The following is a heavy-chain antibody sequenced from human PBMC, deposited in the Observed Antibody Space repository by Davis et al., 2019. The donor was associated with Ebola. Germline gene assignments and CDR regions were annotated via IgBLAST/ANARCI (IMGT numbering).Heavy chain of an antibody. V-gene: IGHV1-46*01. CDR1: GYTFTSYY. J-gene: IGHJ4*02. D-gene: IGHD4-17*01. CDR2: INPSGGST. CDR3: ASDDYGDLSFHY. Sequence: ASVKVSCKASGYTFTSYYMHWVRQAPGQGLEWMGIINPSGGSTNYAQKLQGRVTMTTDTSTSTAYMELRSLRSDDTAVYYCASDDYGDLSFHYWGQGTLVTVSS.